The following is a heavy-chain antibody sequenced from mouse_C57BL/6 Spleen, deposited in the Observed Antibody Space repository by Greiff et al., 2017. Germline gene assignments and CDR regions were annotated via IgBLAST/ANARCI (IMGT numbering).Heavy chain of an antibody. CDR3: AREPPYYGRSGDYFDY. V-gene: IGHV1-78*01. Sequence: VQLQQSDAELVKPGASVKISCKVSVYTFTDHTIHWMKQRPEQGLEWIGYIYPRAGSTKYNEKFKGKATVTADKSSSTAYMQLNSLTSEDAAVYFCAREPPYYGRSGDYFDYWGQGTTRTVAS. J-gene: IGHJ2*01. CDR1: VYTFTDHT. D-gene: IGHD1-1*01. CDR2: IYPRAGST.